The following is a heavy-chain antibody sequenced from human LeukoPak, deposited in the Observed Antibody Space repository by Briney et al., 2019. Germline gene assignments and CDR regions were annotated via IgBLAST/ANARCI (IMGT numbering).Heavy chain of an antibody. CDR1: GFTFSSYA. Sequence: GGSLRLSCAVSGFTFSSYAMHRVRQAPGKGLEWVAVISYDGSNKYYADSVKGRFTISRDNSKNTLYLQMNSLRVEDTAMYYCAREISITMIVVDPIWGQGTLVTVSS. J-gene: IGHJ4*02. CDR2: ISYDGSNK. V-gene: IGHV3-30-3*01. CDR3: AREISITMIVVDPI. D-gene: IGHD3-22*01.